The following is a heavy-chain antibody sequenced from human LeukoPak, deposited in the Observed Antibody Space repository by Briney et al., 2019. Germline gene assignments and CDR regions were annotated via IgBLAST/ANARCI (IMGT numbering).Heavy chain of an antibody. CDR2: ITGSGYDT. CDR3: ARVTDGSGSYFIPYGMDV. V-gene: IGHV3-23*01. Sequence: PGGSLRLSCAASGFTFSSFAMSWVRQAPGKGLEWLSVITGSGYDTNSADSVKGRLTIATDNSKNTLYLQVHKLRAEDTAVYYCARVTDGSGSYFIPYGMDVWGQGTTVTVSS. CDR1: GFTFSSFA. J-gene: IGHJ6*02. D-gene: IGHD3-10*01.